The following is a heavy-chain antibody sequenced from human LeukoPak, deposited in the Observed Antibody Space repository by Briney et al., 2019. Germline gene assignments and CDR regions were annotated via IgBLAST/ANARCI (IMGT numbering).Heavy chain of an antibody. J-gene: IGHJ6*03. V-gene: IGHV4-4*07. Sequence: KSSETLSLTCTVSGGSISSYYWSWIRQPAGKGLEWIGRIYTSGSTNYNPSLKSRVTMSVDTSKNQFSLKLSSVTAADTAVYYCAKVGGEFNWNYYYYYYMDVWGKGTTVTVSS. CDR3: AKVGGEFNWNYYYYYYMDV. CDR1: GGSISSYY. D-gene: IGHD1-20*01. CDR2: IYTSGST.